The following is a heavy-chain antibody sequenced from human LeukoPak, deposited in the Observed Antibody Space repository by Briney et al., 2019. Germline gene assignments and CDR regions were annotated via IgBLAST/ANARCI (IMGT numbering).Heavy chain of an antibody. V-gene: IGHV3-23*01. J-gene: IGHJ3*02. CDR2: ISDSGGST. CDR1: GFTFSSYA. D-gene: IGHD1-26*01. Sequence: GGSLRLSCAASGFTFSSYAMSWVRQAPGKGLEWVSAISDSGGSTYYADSVKGRFTISRDNSKNTLYLQMNSLRAEDTAVYYCAKDVLGGSHWDAFDIWGQGTMVTVSS. CDR3: AKDVLGGSHWDAFDI.